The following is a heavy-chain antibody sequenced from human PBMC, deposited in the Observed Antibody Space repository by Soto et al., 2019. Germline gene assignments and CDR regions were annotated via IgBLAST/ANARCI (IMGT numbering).Heavy chain of an antibody. CDR1: GYTFTAYY. Sequence: ASVKVSCKAPGYTFTAYYIHWVRQAPGQGLEWMGWINPNSGGTHYAQKFQGRVTMTGDTSLSTAYMELTSLRSDDTAVYYCARTNIRGNYFYSLDVWGQGTTVTVSS. D-gene: IGHD3-16*01. J-gene: IGHJ6*02. CDR2: INPNSGGT. CDR3: ARTNIRGNYFYSLDV. V-gene: IGHV1-2*02.